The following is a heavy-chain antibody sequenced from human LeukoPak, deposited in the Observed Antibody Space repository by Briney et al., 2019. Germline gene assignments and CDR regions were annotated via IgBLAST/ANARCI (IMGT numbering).Heavy chain of an antibody. V-gene: IGHV3-48*01. CDR1: GFTFNSYS. CDR3: ARVGSRIAAAGTVY. J-gene: IGHJ4*02. CDR2: ISSSSTII. D-gene: IGHD6-13*01. Sequence: GGSLRLSCAASGFTFNSYSMNWVRQAPGKGLEWVSYISSSSTIIYYADSVKGRFTISRDNAKNSLYLQMNSLRAEDTALYYCARVGSRIAAAGTVYWGQGTLVTVSS.